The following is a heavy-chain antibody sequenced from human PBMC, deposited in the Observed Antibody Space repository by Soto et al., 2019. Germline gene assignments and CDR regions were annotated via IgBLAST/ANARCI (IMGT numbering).Heavy chain of an antibody. CDR3: ARSRVVAGYYYYGVDV. Sequence: SVKVSCKASGGTFSSYAISWVRQAPGQGLEWMGGIIPIFGTANYAQKFQGRVTITADESTSTAYMELSSLRSEDTAVYYCARSRVVAGYYYYGVDVWGQERTVNDS. V-gene: IGHV1-69*13. CDR1: GGTFSSYA. J-gene: IGHJ6*02. CDR2: IIPIFGTA. D-gene: IGHD6-19*01.